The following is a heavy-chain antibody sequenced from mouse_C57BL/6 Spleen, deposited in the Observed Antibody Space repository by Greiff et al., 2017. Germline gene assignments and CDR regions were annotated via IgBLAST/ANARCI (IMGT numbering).Heavy chain of an antibody. CDR2: IDPSDSYT. CDR3: ARNGPYYAMDY. J-gene: IGHJ4*01. V-gene: IGHV1-69*01. Sequence: QVQLKQPGAELVMPGASVKLSCKASGYTFTSYWMHWVKQRPGQGLEWIGEIDPSDSYTNYNQKFKGKSTLTVDKSSSTAYMQLSSLTSEDSAVYYCARNGPYYAMDYWCQGTSVTVSS. CDR1: GYTFTSYW.